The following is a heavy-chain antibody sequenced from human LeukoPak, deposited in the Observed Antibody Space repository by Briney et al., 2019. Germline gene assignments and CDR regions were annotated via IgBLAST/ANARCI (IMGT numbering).Heavy chain of an antibody. CDR2: IYYSGST. V-gene: IGHV4-39*01. D-gene: IGHD2-2*01. J-gene: IGHJ4*02. Sequence: KPSETLSLTCTVSGVSISSSSYYWGWIRQPPGKGLEWIGSIYYSGSTYYNPSLKSRVTISVDTSKNQFSLKLNSLTAADTAVYYCARLGYCSSTNCYSPHFDYWGQGALVTVSS. CDR1: GVSISSSSYY. CDR3: ARLGYCSSTNCYSPHFDY.